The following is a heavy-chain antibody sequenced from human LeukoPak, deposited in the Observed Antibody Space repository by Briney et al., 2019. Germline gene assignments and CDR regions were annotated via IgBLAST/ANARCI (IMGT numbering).Heavy chain of an antibody. J-gene: IGHJ4*02. CDR3: AKDIDYDSSGYLFDY. D-gene: IGHD3-22*01. V-gene: IGHV3-33*03. Sequence: GGSLRLSCAASGFTFSSYGMHWVRQAPGKGLEWVAVIWYGGSNKYYADSVKGRFTISRDNAKNSLYLQMNSLRAEDTALYYCAKDIDYDSSGYLFDYWGQGTLVTVSS. CDR1: GFTFSSYG. CDR2: IWYGGSNK.